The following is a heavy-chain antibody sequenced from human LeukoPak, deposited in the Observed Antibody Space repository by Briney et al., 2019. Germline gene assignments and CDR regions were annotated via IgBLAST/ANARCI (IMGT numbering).Heavy chain of an antibody. V-gene: IGHV3-30*04. D-gene: IGHD4-17*01. CDR1: GFTFSSYA. CDR3: ASTVSFDY. J-gene: IGHJ4*02. Sequence: GGSLRLSCAASGFTFSSYAMHWVRQAPGKGLEWVAVISYDGSNKYYADSVKGRFTISRDNSKNTLYLQMNSLRAEDTAVYYCASTVSFDYWGQGTLVTVSS. CDR2: ISYDGSNK.